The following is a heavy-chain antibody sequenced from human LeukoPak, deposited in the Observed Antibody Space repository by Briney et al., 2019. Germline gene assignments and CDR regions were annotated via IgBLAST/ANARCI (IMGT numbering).Heavy chain of an antibody. CDR3: ARVTQSVNYDFWSGSYYYYGMDV. CDR1: GYTFTSYG. V-gene: IGHV1-8*02. J-gene: IGHJ6*02. D-gene: IGHD3-3*01. CDR2: MNPNSGDT. Sequence: ASVKVSCKASGYTFTSYGISWVRQATGQGLEWMGWMNPNSGDTGYAQKFQGRVTMTRNTSISTAYMELSSLRSEDTAVYYCARVTQSVNYDFWSGSYYYYGMDVWGQGTTVTVSS.